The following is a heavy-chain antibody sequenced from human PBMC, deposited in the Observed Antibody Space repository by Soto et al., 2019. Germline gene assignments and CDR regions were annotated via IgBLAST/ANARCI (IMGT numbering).Heavy chain of an antibody. CDR1: GFNFNNAL. D-gene: IGHD6-19*01. CDR2: IKSKTYGETT. J-gene: IGHJ4*02. V-gene: IGHV3-15*01. Sequence: GGSLRLSFAASGFNFNNALMSWVRQLPGKGLEWVGLIKSKTYGETTDYSAPAEGRFTISRDDSKNTLYLQLNSLKNEDTAVYYCIHGSGWYDYWGQGT. CDR3: IHGSGWYDY.